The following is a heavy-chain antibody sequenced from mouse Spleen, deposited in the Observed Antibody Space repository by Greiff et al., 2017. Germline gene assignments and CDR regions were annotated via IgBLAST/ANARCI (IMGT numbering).Heavy chain of an antibody. J-gene: IGHJ3*01. D-gene: IGHD1-1*02. CDR1: GFTFRSFG. V-gene: IGHV5-17*02. CDR2: ISSGSSTI. Sequence: EVKLVESGGGLVQPGGSRKLSCAASGFTFRSFGMHWVRQAPEKGLEWVAYISSGSSTIYYADTVKGRFTISRDNPKNTLFLQMTSLRSEDTAMYYCARSLYGPWFAYWGQGTLVTVSA. CDR3: ARSLYGPWFAY.